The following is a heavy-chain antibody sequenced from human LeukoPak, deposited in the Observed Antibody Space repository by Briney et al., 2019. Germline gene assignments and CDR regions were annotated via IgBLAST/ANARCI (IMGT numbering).Heavy chain of an antibody. CDR1: GGSISSGSYY. D-gene: IGHD3-10*01. CDR3: ARAASYYYGSGSYYKDYYYYMDV. CDR2: IYTSGST. J-gene: IGHJ6*03. V-gene: IGHV4-61*02. Sequence: SQTLSLTCTVSGGSISSGSYYWSWIRQPAGKGLEWIGRIYTSGSTNYNPSLKARVTISVDTCKNQLSLKLSSVTAADTAVYYCARAASYYYGSGSYYKDYYYYMDVWGKGTTVTVSS.